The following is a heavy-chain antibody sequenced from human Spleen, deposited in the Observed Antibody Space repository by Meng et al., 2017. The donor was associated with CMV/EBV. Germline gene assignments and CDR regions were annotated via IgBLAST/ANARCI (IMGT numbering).Heavy chain of an antibody. CDR1: GFTFSSYS. J-gene: IGHJ4*02. Sequence: GESLKISCAASGFTFSSYSMNWVRQAPGKGLEWVSYISKSSSPIYYADSVKGRFTISRDNSKNTLYLQMGSLTAEDTAVYYCARSNFWSGYSEFDYWGQGTLVTVSS. V-gene: IGHV3-48*04. D-gene: IGHD3-3*01. CDR2: ISKSSSPI. CDR3: ARSNFWSGYSEFDY.